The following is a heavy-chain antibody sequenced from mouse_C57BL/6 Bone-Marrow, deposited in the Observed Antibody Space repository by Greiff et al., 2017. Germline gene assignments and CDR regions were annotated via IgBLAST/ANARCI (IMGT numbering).Heavy chain of an antibody. CDR2: ISSGSSTI. CDR1: GFTFSDYG. V-gene: IGHV5-17*01. Sequence: EVQRVESGGGLVKPGGSLKLSCAASGFTFSDYGMHWVRQAPEKGLEWVAYISSGSSTIYYADTVKGRFTISRDNAKNTLFLQMTSLRSEDTAMYYCARPRYYGNYWFAYWGQGTLVTVSA. CDR3: ARPRYYGNYWFAY. D-gene: IGHD2-1*01. J-gene: IGHJ3*01.